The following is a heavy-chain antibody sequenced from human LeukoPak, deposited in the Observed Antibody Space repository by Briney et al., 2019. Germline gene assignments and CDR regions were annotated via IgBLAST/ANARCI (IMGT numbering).Heavy chain of an antibody. CDR3: AKDKGRTIFGVVIPFDL. J-gene: IGHJ5*02. Sequence: GGSLRLSCAASGFTFSSYGMHWVRQAPGKGLEWVALIRYDGSNKYYADSVKGRFTISRDNSKNTLYLQMNSLRAEDTAVYYCAKDKGRTIFGVVIPFDLWGQGTLVTVSS. CDR2: IRYDGSNK. D-gene: IGHD3-3*01. V-gene: IGHV3-30*02. CDR1: GFTFSSYG.